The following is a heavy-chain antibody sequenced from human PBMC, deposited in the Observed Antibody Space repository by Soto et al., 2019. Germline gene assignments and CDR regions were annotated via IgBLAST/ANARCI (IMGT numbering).Heavy chain of an antibody. CDR1: GFTFSSYG. Sequence: PGGSLRLSCEVSGFTFSSYGMNWVRQAPGKGLEWVAVIWYDGSDKYYSDSVKGRFTLSRDNSKDTLYLEMNSLRVEDTAVYYCARGLPSGYLDNWGQGTLVTVSS. J-gene: IGHJ4*02. CDR2: IWYDGSDK. D-gene: IGHD2-15*01. V-gene: IGHV3-33*01. CDR3: ARGLPSGYLDN.